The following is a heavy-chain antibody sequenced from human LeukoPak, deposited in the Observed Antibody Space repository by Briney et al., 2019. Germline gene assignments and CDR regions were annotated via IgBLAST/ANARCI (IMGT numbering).Heavy chain of an antibody. V-gene: IGHV1-2*02. D-gene: IGHD6-25*01. Sequence: ASVKVSCKASGYTFTGYYMHWVRQAPGQGLEWMGWINPNSGGTNYAQKFQGRVTMTRDTSISTAYMELSRLRSDDTAVYYCARDTSTGSIAAAVDYWGQGTLVTVSP. CDR3: ARDTSTGSIAAAVDY. J-gene: IGHJ4*02. CDR1: GYTFTGYY. CDR2: INPNSGGT.